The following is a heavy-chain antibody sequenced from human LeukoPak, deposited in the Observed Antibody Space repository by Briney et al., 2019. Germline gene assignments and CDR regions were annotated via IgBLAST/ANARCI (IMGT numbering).Heavy chain of an antibody. J-gene: IGHJ5*02. CDR2: INPNSGGT. Sequence: GASVKVSCKASGYTFTGYYMRWVRQAPGQGLEWMGWINPNSGGTNYAQKFQGRVTMTRDTSISTAYMELSRLRSDDTAVYYCARGVAEGWLRYFDPTFDPWGQGTLVTVSS. CDR1: GYTFTGYY. D-gene: IGHD3-9*01. CDR3: ARGVAEGWLRYFDPTFDP. V-gene: IGHV1-2*02.